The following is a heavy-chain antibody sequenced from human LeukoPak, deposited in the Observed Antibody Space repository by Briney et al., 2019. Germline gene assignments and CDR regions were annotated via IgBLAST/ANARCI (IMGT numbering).Heavy chain of an antibody. V-gene: IGHV3-23*01. J-gene: IGHJ5*02. CDR1: GFTFSTYA. CDR3: TRDQVTA. CDR2: LGGGGATI. D-gene: IGHD2-21*02. Sequence: GGSLRLSCAASGFTFSTYAMSWGRQAPGEGLEWVSSLGGGGATIYYADTVKGRFTASRDNSKNTLYLQMHSLRADDTPVYSRTRDQVTAWGQGTLVTVSA.